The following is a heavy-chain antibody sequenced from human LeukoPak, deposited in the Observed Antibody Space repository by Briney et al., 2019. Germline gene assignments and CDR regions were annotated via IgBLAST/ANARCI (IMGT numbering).Heavy chain of an antibody. J-gene: IGHJ4*02. Sequence: HPGGSLRLSCAASGFTFSSYGMHWVRQAPGKGLEWVAFIRYDGSNKYYADSVKGRFTISRDNSKNTLYLQMNSLRAEDTAVYYCVTDGPLAYSFGYWGQGALVTVSS. V-gene: IGHV3-30*02. CDR3: VTDGPLAYSFGY. CDR1: GFTFSSYG. D-gene: IGHD5-18*01. CDR2: IRYDGSNK.